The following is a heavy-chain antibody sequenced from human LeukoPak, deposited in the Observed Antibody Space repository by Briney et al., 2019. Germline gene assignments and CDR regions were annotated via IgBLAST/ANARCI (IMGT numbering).Heavy chain of an antibody. J-gene: IGHJ3*02. CDR1: GGSISSYY. Sequence: SETLSLTCTVSGGSISSYYWSWIRQPAGKGLEWIGRIYTSGSTNYNPSLKSRVTMSVDTSKNQFSLKLSSVTAADTAVYYCARDPYSGSYFGIRAFDIWGQGTMVTVTS. D-gene: IGHD1-26*01. V-gene: IGHV4-4*07. CDR2: IYTSGST. CDR3: ARDPYSGSYFGIRAFDI.